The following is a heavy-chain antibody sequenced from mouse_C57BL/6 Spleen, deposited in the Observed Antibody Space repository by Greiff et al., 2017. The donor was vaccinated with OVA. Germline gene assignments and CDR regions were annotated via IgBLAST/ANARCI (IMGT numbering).Heavy chain of an antibody. Sequence: EVKLMESEGGLVQPGRSMKLSCTASGFTFSDYYMAWVRQVPEKGLEWVANINYDGSSTYYLDSLKSRFIISRDNAKNILYLQMSSLKSEDTATYYCARAPPLTGLYWYFDVWGTGTTVTVSS. CDR2: INYDGSST. J-gene: IGHJ1*03. CDR3: ARAPPLTGLYWYFDV. D-gene: IGHD4-1*01. V-gene: IGHV5-16*01. CDR1: GFTFSDYY.